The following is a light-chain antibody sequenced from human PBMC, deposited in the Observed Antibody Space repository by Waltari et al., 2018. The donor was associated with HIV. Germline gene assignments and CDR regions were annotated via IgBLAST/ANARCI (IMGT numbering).Light chain of an antibody. Sequence: QSALTQPASVSGSPGQSLTLSCTGTSSDVGGYNYVSWYQQHPGKAPKLMVSEVSNRPSGVTNRFSGSKSGNTASLTISGLQVEDEADYYCSSYTSSSTLYVFGTGTKVTVL. V-gene: IGLV2-14*01. CDR1: SSDVGGYNY. CDR2: EVS. J-gene: IGLJ1*01. CDR3: SSYTSSSTLYV.